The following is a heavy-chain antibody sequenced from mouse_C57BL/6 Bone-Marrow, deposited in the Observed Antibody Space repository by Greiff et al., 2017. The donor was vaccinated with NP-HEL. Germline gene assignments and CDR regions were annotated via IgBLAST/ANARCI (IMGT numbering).Heavy chain of an antibody. Sequence: QVQLQQSGAELVRPGTSVKVSCKASGYAFTNYLIEWVKQRPGQGLEWIGVIKPGSGGTNYNEKFKGKATLTADKSSSTAYMQLSSLTSDDSAVYFCAIISTVVADYWGQGTTLTVSS. CDR1: GYAFTNYL. V-gene: IGHV1-54*01. J-gene: IGHJ2*01. CDR2: IKPGSGGT. D-gene: IGHD1-1*01. CDR3: AIISTVVADY.